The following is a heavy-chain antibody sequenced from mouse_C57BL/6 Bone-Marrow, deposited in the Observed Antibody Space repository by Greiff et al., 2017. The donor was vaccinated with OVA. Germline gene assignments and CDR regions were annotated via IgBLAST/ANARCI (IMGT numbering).Heavy chain of an antibody. V-gene: IGHV1-55*01. CDR3: ARYSYYYGSSFYYAMDY. CDR2: IYPGSGST. J-gene: IGHJ4*01. D-gene: IGHD1-1*01. CDR1: GYTFTSYW. Sequence: VQLQQPGAELVKPGASVKMSCTASGYTFTSYWITWVKQRPGQGLEWIGDIYPGSGSTNYNEKFKSKATLTVDTSSSTAYMQLSSLTSEDSAVYYCARYSYYYGSSFYYAMDYWGQGTSVTVSS.